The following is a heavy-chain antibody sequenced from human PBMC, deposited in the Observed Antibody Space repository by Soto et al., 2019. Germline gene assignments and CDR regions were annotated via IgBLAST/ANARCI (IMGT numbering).Heavy chain of an antibody. CDR2: VYHTGRT. J-gene: IGHJ4*02. D-gene: IGHD3-3*01. Sequence: SETLSLTCTVSGGSFKSGSYSWSWIRQPPGKGLEWIGYVYHTGRTSYNPSLKSRVSISMDTSKNQFSPNLDSVTAADTAVYFCARDFAYFDSWGQGTLVTVSS. CDR1: GGSFKSGSYS. V-gene: IGHV4-61*01. CDR3: ARDFAYFDS.